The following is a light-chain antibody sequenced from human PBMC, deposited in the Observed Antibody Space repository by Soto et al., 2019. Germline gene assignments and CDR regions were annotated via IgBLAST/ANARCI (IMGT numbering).Light chain of an antibody. V-gene: IGKV3-20*01. Sequence: EIVLMQSPGTLSLSPGERATLPCRASQSVSSSYLAWYQQKPGQAPRLLIYGASSRATGIPDRFSGSGSGTDFTLTISRLEPEDFAVYYCQQYGSSPWTFGQGTKVDIK. CDR1: QSVSSSY. CDR2: GAS. CDR3: QQYGSSPWT. J-gene: IGKJ1*01.